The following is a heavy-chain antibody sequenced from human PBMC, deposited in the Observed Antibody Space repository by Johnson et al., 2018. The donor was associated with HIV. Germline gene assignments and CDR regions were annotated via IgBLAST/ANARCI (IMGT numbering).Heavy chain of an antibody. D-gene: IGHD3-10*01. Sequence: QVQLVESGGGLVQPGGSLRLSCAASGFTFSSYWMSWVRQAPGKGLEWVAVISYDANNKYYADAVKGRFTISRDNSKNTLYLQMNSLRADDTAVYYCATNTVVRGIIITYHSFDIWGQGTMVTVSS. CDR2: ISYDANNK. J-gene: IGHJ3*02. CDR3: ATNTVVRGIIITYHSFDI. CDR1: GFTFSSYW. V-gene: IGHV3-30*03.